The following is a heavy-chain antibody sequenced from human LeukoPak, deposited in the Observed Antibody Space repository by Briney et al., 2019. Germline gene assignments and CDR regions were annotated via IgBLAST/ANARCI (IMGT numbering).Heavy chain of an antibody. CDR3: ARDLGAIFESSGYSYDH. J-gene: IGHJ4*02. CDR1: GFTFSSYS. V-gene: IGHV3-21*01. CDR2: ISSSSSYI. D-gene: IGHD3-22*01. Sequence: GGSLRLSCAASGFTFSSYSMNWVRQAPGKGLEWVSSISSSSSYIYYADSVKGRFTISRDNAKNSLYLQMNSLRAEDTAVYYCARDLGAIFESSGYSYDHWGQGTLVTVSS.